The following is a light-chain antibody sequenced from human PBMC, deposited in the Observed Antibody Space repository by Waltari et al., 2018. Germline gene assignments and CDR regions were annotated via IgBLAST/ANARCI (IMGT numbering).Light chain of an antibody. CDR1: SSEVGGFDY. J-gene: IGLJ2*01. V-gene: IGLV2-8*01. CDR2: EVS. Sequence: QSALTQPPSASGSPGQSVTISCTGTSSEVGGFDYVSWYQQHPGKVPRLMIYEVSKGPSGVPDRFSGCECGDTASLTVSGLQVEDEADYYCSSFAGSSQMLFGGGTKLTVL. CDR3: SSFAGSSQML.